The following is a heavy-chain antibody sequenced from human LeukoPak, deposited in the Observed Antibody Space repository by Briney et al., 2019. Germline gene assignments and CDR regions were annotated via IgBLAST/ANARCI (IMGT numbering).Heavy chain of an antibody. V-gene: IGHV3-48*01. CDR3: ATSTDIAAAGNAFHLIHFDY. Sequence: GGSLRLSCTASGFTFSSYSMNWVRQAPGKGLEWVSYISSISSTIYYADSVKGRFTISRDNSKNTLYLQMNSLRAEDTAVYYCATSTDIAAAGNAFHLIHFDYWGQGTLVTVSS. CDR2: ISSISSTI. D-gene: IGHD6-13*01. CDR1: GFTFSSYS. J-gene: IGHJ4*02.